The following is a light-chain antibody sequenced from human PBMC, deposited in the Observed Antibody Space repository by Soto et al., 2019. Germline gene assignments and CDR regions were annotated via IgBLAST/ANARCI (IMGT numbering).Light chain of an antibody. V-gene: IGLV1-40*01. J-gene: IGLJ1*01. CDR3: QSYDSSLSGFYV. Sequence: QSVLTQPPSVSGAPGQRVTISCTGSSSNIGAGYDVHWYQQLPGTAPKLLIYGNSNRPSRVPDRFSGSKSGTSASLAITGLQAEDEADSYCQSYDSSLSGFYVFGTGTKLTVL. CDR1: SSNIGAGYD. CDR2: GNS.